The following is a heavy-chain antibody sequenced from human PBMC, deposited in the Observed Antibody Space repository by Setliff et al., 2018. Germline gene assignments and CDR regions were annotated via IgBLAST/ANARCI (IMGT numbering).Heavy chain of an antibody. J-gene: IGHJ4*02. Sequence: LSLTCTVSGGSISSGTYYWSWIRQPAGKGLEWIGRLHTSGSIDYNPSLKSRVTISVDTSKNQFSLRLRSVTAADTAVYYFRLAHCSTTSCEEALDYWSQGTLVTVSS. D-gene: IGHD2-2*01. V-gene: IGHV4-61*02. CDR3: RLAHCSTTSCEEALDY. CDR2: LHTSGSI. CDR1: GGSISSGTYY.